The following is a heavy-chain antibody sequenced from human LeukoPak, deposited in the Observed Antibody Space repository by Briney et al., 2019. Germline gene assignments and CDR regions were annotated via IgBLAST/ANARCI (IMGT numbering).Heavy chain of an antibody. Sequence: PGGSLRLSCVASGFTFSRSWMDWVRQAPGKGLEWVSSISSSSSYIYYADSVKGRFTISRDNAKNSLYLQMNSLRAEDTAVYYCARDRVADSGYHYAAFDIWGQGTMVTVSS. V-gene: IGHV3-21*01. J-gene: IGHJ3*02. CDR2: ISSSSSYI. CDR3: ARDRVADSGYHYAAFDI. CDR1: GFTFSRSW. D-gene: IGHD5-12*01.